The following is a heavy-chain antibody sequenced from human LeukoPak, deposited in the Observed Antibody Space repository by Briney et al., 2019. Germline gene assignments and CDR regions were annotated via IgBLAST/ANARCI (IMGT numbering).Heavy chain of an antibody. J-gene: IGHJ3*02. V-gene: IGHV1-69*01. CDR2: IIPIFGTA. Sequence: ASVKVSCKASGGTFSSYAISWVRQAPGQGLEWMGGIIPIFGTANYAQKFQGRVTITADESTSTAYMELSSLRSEDTAVYYCARELGDCSGGSCYNGDAFDIWGQGTMVTVSS. D-gene: IGHD2-15*01. CDR1: GGTFSSYA. CDR3: ARELGDCSGGSCYNGDAFDI.